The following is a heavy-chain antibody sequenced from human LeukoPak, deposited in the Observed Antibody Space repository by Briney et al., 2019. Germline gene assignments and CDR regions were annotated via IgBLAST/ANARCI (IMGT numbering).Heavy chain of an antibody. D-gene: IGHD2-2*01. CDR2: ISGSGGST. CDR3: AKDLVVVPAAMGYYYYGMDV. V-gene: IGHV3-23*01. CDR1: GFTFSSYA. Sequence: GGPLRLSCAASGFTFSSYAMSWVRQAPGKGLEWVSAISGSGGSTYYADSVKGRFTISRDNSKNTLYLQMNSLRAEDTAVYYCAKDLVVVPAAMGYYYYGMDVWGQGTTVTVSS. J-gene: IGHJ6*02.